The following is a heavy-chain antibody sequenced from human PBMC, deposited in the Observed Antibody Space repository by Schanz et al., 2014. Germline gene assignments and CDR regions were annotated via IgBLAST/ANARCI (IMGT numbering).Heavy chain of an antibody. Sequence: QVQLVESGGGVVQPGRSLRLSCAASGFTFSKYGVHWVRQAPGKGLEWVAVIWYNGSNKYYADSVRGRFTISRDNSKNTLYLQMNNLRADDTAVYYCAKDLYNYGIFDSWGQGTLVTVSS. CDR1: GFTFSKYG. CDR3: AKDLYNYGIFDS. D-gene: IGHD3-16*01. CDR2: IWYNGSNK. J-gene: IGHJ5*01. V-gene: IGHV3-33*06.